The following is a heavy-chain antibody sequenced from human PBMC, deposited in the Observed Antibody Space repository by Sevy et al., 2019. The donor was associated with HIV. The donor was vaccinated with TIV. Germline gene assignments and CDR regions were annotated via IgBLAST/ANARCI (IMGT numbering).Heavy chain of an antibody. D-gene: IGHD3-22*01. CDR3: ARDRYYDASGYYYYYYGMDV. CDR1: GFTVSGNY. Sequence: GGSLRLSCEASGFTVSGNYMAWVRLAPGKGLEWVSLIDSGGSTYYADSVKGRFTISRDNAKNTLYLQMNPLRAEDTAEYCCARDRYYDASGYYYYYYGMDVWGQGTTVTVSS. V-gene: IGHV3-66*01. CDR2: IDSGGST. J-gene: IGHJ6*02.